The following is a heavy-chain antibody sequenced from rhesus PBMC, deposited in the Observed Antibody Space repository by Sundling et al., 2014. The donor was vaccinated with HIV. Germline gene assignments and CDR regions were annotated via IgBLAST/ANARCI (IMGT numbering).Heavy chain of an antibody. Sequence: QVQLQESGPGLVKPSETLSLTCTVSGASISRYWWTWIRQPPGKGLEWIGEINGNSGDTNYNPSLKSRVTISRDRSKNHFSLKLSSVTAADTAVYYCARDRIAAGRYYGLDSWGQGVVVTVSS. CDR2: INGNSGDT. CDR1: GASISRYW. V-gene: IGHV4-80*01. CDR3: ARDRIAAGRYYGLDS. J-gene: IGHJ6*01. D-gene: IGHD6-13*01.